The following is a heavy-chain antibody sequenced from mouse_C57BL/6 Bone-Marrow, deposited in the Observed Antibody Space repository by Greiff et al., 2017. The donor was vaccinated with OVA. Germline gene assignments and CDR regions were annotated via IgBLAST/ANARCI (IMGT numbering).Heavy chain of an antibody. CDR1: GYTFTSYD. Sequence: QVHVKQSGPELVKPGASVKLSCKASGYTFTSYDINWVKQRPGQGLEWIGWIYPRDGSTKYNEKFKGKATLTVDTSSSTAYMELHSLTSEDSAVYFCAREGTDYFDYWGQGTTLTVSS. V-gene: IGHV1-85*01. D-gene: IGHD3-3*01. CDR3: AREGTDYFDY. CDR2: IYPRDGST. J-gene: IGHJ2*01.